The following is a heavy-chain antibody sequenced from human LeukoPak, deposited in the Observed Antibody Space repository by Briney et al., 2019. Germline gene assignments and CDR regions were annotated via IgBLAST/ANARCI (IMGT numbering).Heavy chain of an antibody. Sequence: SETLSLTCAVYGGSFSGYYWNWIRQSPGKGLEWIGENNQSGSTSYNPSLKSRVTISVDTSKNHFSLKVSSVTAADTAVYYCARRWNARLYNWFDPWGQGTLVTVSS. CDR2: NNQSGST. V-gene: IGHV4-34*01. CDR1: GGSFSGYY. CDR3: ARRWNARLYNWFDP. D-gene: IGHD1-1*01. J-gene: IGHJ5*02.